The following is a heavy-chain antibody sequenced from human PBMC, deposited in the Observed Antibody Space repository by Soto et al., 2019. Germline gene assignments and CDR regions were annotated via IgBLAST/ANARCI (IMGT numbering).Heavy chain of an antibody. CDR2: IIPIFGTA. CDR3: ARALAGGVCSSTSCYDY. D-gene: IGHD2-2*01. J-gene: IGHJ4*02. CDR1: GGTFSIYA. V-gene: IGHV1-69*01. Sequence: QVQLVQSGAELKKPWSSVKVSCKASGGTFSIYAISWVRQAPGQGLEWMGGIIPIFGTANYAQKFQGRVTITADESTSTAYMELSSLRSEDTAVYYCARALAGGVCSSTSCYDYWGQGTLVTVSS.